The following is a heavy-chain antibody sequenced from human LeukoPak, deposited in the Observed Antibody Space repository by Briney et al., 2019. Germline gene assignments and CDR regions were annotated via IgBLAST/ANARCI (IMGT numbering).Heavy chain of an antibody. D-gene: IGHD3-9*01. CDR3: ARDGHGDGFLTGYSYFGMDV. Sequence: GGSLRLSCAASGFSLSSYSMNWVRLAPGKGLEWVSSITISSNFIYYADSVKGRFTISRDNAKSSLFLQMNSLRAEDTAVYFCARDGHGDGFLTGYSYFGMDVWGQGTTVTVSS. V-gene: IGHV3-21*01. CDR1: GFSLSSYS. CDR2: ITISSNFI. J-gene: IGHJ6*02.